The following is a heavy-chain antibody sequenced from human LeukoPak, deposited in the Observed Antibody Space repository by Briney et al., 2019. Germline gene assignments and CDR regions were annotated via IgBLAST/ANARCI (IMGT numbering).Heavy chain of an antibody. Sequence: GGSLRLSCAASGFTVSSNYMSWVRQAPGKGLEWVSVIYSGGSTYYADSVKGRFTISRDNSKNTLYLQMNSLRAEDTAVYYCARDPPQLLWFGERDYYYGMDVWGQGTTVTVSS. CDR2: IYSGGST. J-gene: IGHJ6*02. D-gene: IGHD3-10*01. CDR1: GFTVSSNY. CDR3: ARDPPQLLWFGERDYYYGMDV. V-gene: IGHV3-53*01.